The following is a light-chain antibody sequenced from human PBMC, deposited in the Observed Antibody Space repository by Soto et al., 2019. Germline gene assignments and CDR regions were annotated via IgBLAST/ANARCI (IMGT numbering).Light chain of an antibody. CDR2: GTS. CDR3: QQYDESFRT. J-gene: IGKJ1*01. Sequence: EIVLTQSPGTLSLSPGERATLSCRASQSVNSNYLAWYKQKPGQSPRVLMYGTSNRATGIPDRFSGSGSGTDFTLTISRLEPEDFAVYYCQQYDESFRTFGQGTKVEIK. V-gene: IGKV3-20*01. CDR1: QSVNSNY.